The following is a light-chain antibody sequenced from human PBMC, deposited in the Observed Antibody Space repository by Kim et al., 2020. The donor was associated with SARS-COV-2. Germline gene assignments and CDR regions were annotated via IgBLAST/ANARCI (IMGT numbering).Light chain of an antibody. CDR2: RNN. J-gene: IGLJ3*02. CDR3: SAWDSSRSAWV. V-gene: IGLV10-54*01. Sequence: QTATVTCTGPSKEGGDKGENWQQQQQGPPTKHLSSRNNNPPPGISERFCASRAGDTASLTITGIQPEDEADYYCSAWDSSRSAWVFGGGTQLTVL. CDR1: SKEGGDKG.